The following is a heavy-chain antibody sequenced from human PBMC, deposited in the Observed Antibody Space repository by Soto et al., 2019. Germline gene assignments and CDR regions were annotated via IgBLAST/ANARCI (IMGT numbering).Heavy chain of an antibody. D-gene: IGHD6-19*01. V-gene: IGHV4-38-2*01. Sequence: SETLSLTCAVSGYSISSGYYWGWIRQPPGKGLEWIGSIYHSGSTYYNPSLKSRVTISVDTSKNQFSLKLSSVTAADTAVYYCARVRQWLENWFDPWGQGTLVTVSS. CDR3: ARVRQWLENWFDP. J-gene: IGHJ5*02. CDR2: IYHSGST. CDR1: GYSISSGYY.